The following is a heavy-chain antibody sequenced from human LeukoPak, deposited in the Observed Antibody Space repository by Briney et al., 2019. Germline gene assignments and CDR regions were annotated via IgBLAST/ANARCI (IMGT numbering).Heavy chain of an antibody. CDR1: GFIFNTYN. Sequence: GGSLRLSCAASGFIFNTYNMSWVRQAPGKGLEWVSAISGSGGSTYYADSVKGRFTISRDNSKNTLYLQMNSLRAEDTAVYYCAKPRPSYSSSWYDHWGQGTLVTVSS. CDR2: ISGSGGST. CDR3: AKPRPSYSSSWYDH. V-gene: IGHV3-23*01. D-gene: IGHD6-13*01. J-gene: IGHJ5*02.